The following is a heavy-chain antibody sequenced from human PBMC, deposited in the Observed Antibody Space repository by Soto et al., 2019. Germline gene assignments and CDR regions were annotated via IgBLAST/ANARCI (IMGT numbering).Heavy chain of an antibody. Sequence: GGSLRLSCAASGFTFSSYAMSWVRQAPGKGLEWVSAISGSGGSTYYADSVKGRFTISRDNSKNTLYLQMNSLRAEDTAVYYCAKDQDIVVVPAARTPVFDYWGQGTLVTVSS. CDR2: ISGSGGST. J-gene: IGHJ4*02. CDR1: GFTFSSYA. CDR3: AKDQDIVVVPAARTPVFDY. D-gene: IGHD2-2*01. V-gene: IGHV3-23*01.